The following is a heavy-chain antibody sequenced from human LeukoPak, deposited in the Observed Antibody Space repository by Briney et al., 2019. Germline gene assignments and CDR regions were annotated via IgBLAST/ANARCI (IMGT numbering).Heavy chain of an antibody. CDR3: ARGPIYGDYYFDY. CDR2: INPNSGGT. J-gene: IGHJ4*02. V-gene: IGHV1-2*02. D-gene: IGHD4-17*01. Sequence: ASVKVSCKASGYTLTGYYMHWVRQAPGQGLEWMGWINPNSGGTNYAQKFQGRVTMTRDTSISTAYMELSRLRSDDTAVYYCARGPIYGDYYFDYWGQGTLVTVSS. CDR1: GYTLTGYY.